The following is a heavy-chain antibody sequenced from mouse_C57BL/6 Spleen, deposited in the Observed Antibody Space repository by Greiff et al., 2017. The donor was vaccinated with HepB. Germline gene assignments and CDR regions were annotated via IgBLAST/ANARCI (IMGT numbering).Heavy chain of an antibody. Sequence: VQLQQSGAELARPGASVKLSCKASGYTFTSYGISWVKQRTGQGLEWIGEIYPRSGNTYYNEKFKGKATLTADKSSSTAYMELRSLTSADSAVYFCARSRAYYSNYNWYFDVWGTGTTVTVSS. CDR2: IYPRSGNT. J-gene: IGHJ1*03. V-gene: IGHV1-81*01. CDR1: GYTFTSYG. CDR3: ARSRAYYSNYNWYFDV. D-gene: IGHD2-5*01.